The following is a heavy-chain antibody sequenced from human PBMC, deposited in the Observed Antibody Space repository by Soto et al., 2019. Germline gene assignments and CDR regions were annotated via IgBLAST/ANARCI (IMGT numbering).Heavy chain of an antibody. V-gene: IGHV4-39*01. CDR1: GGSISSSSYY. Sequence: SETLSLTCTVSGGSISSSSYYWGWIRQPPGKGLGWIGSIYYSGSTYYNPSLKSRVTISVDTSKNQFSLKLSSVTAADTAVYYCARQVDSSFDYWGQGTLVTVSS. CDR3: ARQVDSSFDY. D-gene: IGHD6-6*01. CDR2: IYYSGST. J-gene: IGHJ4*02.